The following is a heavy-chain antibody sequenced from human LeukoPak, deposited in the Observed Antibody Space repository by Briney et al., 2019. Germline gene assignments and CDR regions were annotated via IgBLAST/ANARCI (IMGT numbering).Heavy chain of an antibody. CDR1: GYSFTAYY. Sequence: ASVKVSFTASGYSFTAYYIHWVRQAPGQGLEWMGRISPTRGGTKYAQKFLGRVSMTRDTSISTSYMELSSLRPDDTAVYYCASLEYASGSSNSYYYYDGRDIWGQGTMVTVSS. V-gene: IGHV1-2*02. CDR2: ISPTRGGT. CDR3: ASLEYASGSSNSYYYYDGRDI. J-gene: IGHJ6*02. D-gene: IGHD3-10*01.